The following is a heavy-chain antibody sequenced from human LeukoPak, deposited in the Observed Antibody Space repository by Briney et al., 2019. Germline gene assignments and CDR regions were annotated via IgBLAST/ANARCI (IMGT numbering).Heavy chain of an antibody. CDR2: INPSGGST. Sequence: ASVKVSCKASGGTFSSYAISWVRQAPGQGLEWMGIINPSGGSTSYAQKFQGRVTMTRDTSTSTVYMELSSLRSEDTAVYYCARETRRVEMATITLDYWGQGTLVTVSS. D-gene: IGHD5-24*01. V-gene: IGHV1-46*01. J-gene: IGHJ4*02. CDR1: GGTFSSYA. CDR3: ARETRRVEMATITLDY.